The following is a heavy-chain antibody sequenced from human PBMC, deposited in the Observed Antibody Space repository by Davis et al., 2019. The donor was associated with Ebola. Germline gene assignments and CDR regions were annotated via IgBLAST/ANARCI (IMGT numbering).Heavy chain of an antibody. CDR2: ISYDGSNK. J-gene: IGHJ4*02. Sequence: GESLKISCAASGFTFSSYAMHWVRQAPGKGLEWVAVISYDGSNKYYADSVKGRFTISRDNSKNTLYLQMNSLRAEDTAVYYCARGPIDYWGQGTLVTVSS. CDR3: ARGPIDY. CDR1: GFTFSSYA. V-gene: IGHV3-30-3*01.